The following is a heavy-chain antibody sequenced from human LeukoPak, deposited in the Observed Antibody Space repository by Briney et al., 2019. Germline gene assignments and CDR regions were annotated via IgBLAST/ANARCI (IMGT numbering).Heavy chain of an antibody. CDR3: AKTSIVGGHFDY. J-gene: IGHJ4*02. CDR1: GFTFSSYS. D-gene: IGHD1-26*01. Sequence: GGSLRLSCAASGFTFSSYSMNWVRQAPGKGLEWVAVISYDGSNKYYADTVKGRFTISRDNSKNTLYLQMNSLRAEDTAVYYCAKTSIVGGHFDYWGQGTLVTVSS. V-gene: IGHV3-30*18. CDR2: ISYDGSNK.